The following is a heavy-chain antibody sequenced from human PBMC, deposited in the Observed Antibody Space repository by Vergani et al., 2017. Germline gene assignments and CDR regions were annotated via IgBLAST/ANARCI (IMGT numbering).Heavy chain of an antibody. Sequence: QVQLQESGPGLVKPSQTLSLTCTVSGGSFNSGSYYWSWLRQPAGKRLEWIGRIHTNGVIHYNPALNSRATIAVDTSRNQIYLKLTSVTDTDTAIYFCARGNPYVDFDSGGQGKMITVSS. CDR2: IHTNGVI. D-gene: IGHD3-16*01. J-gene: IGHJ3*02. CDR3: ARGNPYVDFDS. V-gene: IGHV4-61*02. CDR1: GGSFNSGSYY.